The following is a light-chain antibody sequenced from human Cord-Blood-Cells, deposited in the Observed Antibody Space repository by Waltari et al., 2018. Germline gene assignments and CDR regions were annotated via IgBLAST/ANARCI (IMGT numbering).Light chain of an antibody. J-gene: IGKJ3*01. CDR1: QSISSC. CDR2: KAS. CDR3: QQYNSYPFT. Sequence: DIQITQSPHTLSASVADRLPPTCRASQSISSCLAWYQQKPGKAPKLLIYKASSLESGVPSRLRGSGSGTEFTLTISSLQPDDFATYYCQQYNSYPFTFGPGTKVDIK. V-gene: IGKV1-5*03.